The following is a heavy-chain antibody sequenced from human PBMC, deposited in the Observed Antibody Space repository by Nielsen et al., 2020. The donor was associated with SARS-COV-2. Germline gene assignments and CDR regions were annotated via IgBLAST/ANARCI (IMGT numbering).Heavy chain of an antibody. CDR3: ESSALSYDILTSSRPGGLDV. D-gene: IGHD3-9*01. CDR2: ISSSSTPI. Sequence: GESLKISCAASGFTFVPYSFNWVRQAPGKGLEWLSYISSSSTPILYADSVKGRFTISRDNDKKSLYLQMNSLRAEDTAVYYCESSALSYDILTSSRPGGLDVWVQGTTVTFSS. CDR1: GFTFVPYS. V-gene: IGHV3-48*01. J-gene: IGHJ6*02.